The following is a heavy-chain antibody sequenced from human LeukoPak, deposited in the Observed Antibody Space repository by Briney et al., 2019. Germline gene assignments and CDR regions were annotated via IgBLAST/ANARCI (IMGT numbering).Heavy chain of an antibody. CDR1: GYTFTSYG. J-gene: IGHJ3*02. CDR3: ARDDIYGSTPDAFDI. V-gene: IGHV1-18*01. Sequence: ASVKVSCEASGYTFTSYGISWVRQAPGQGLEWMGWISAYNGNTNYAQKLQGRVTMTTDTSTSTAYMELRSLRSDDTAVYYCARDDIYGSTPDAFDIWGQGTMVTVSS. D-gene: IGHD3-10*01. CDR2: ISAYNGNT.